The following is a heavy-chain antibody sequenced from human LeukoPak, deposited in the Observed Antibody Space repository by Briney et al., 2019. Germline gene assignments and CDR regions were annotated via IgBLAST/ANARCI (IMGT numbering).Heavy chain of an antibody. CDR1: GFTFSSYA. CDR2: ISGSGGTT. D-gene: IGHD3-10*01. Sequence: PGGSLRLSCAASGFTFSSYAMSWVRQAPGKGLEWVSAISGSGGTTYYADSVKGRFTISRDNSKNTLYLQMNSLRAEDTAVYYCAKSPQYYYGSGSEFDFWGQGTLVTVSS. J-gene: IGHJ4*02. CDR3: AKSPQYYYGSGSEFDF. V-gene: IGHV3-23*01.